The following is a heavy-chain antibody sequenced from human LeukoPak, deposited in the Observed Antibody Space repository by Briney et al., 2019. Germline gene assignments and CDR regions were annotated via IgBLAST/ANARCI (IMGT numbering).Heavy chain of an antibody. CDR3: AKRPSDYGDYVSYFDY. CDR1: GFSFISYG. J-gene: IGHJ4*02. D-gene: IGHD4-17*01. CDR2: ISDDGRSK. V-gene: IGHV3-30*18. Sequence: GGYPRLSCAASGFSFISYGMHWVRQAPGKGLEWVGVISDDGRSKDYADSVKGRFTISRDNSKDTLYLQMNSLRAEDTSVYYCAKRPSDYGDYVSYFDYWGQGTLVTVSS.